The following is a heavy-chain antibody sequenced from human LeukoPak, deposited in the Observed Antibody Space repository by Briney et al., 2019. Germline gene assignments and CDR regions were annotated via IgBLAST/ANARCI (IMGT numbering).Heavy chain of an antibody. CDR1: GGSFSGYY. CDR2: INHSGST. V-gene: IGHV4-34*01. Sequence: SETLSLTCAVYGGSFSGYYWSWIRQPPGKGLEWIGEINHSGSTNYNPSLKSRVTISVDTSKNQFSLKLSSVTAADTAVYYCARDFLGNYFDYWGQGTLVTVSS. J-gene: IGHJ4*02. CDR3: ARDFLGNYFDY.